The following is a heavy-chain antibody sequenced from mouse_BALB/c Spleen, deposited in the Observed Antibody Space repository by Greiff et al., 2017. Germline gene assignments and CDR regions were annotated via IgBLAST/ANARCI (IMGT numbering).Heavy chain of an antibody. J-gene: IGHJ4*01. CDR1: GFNIKDYY. D-gene: IGHD6-2*01. V-gene: IGHV14-4*02. Sequence: VQLKQSGAELVRSGASVKLSCTASGFNIKDYYMHWVKQRPEQGLEWIGWIDPENGDTEYAPKFQGKATMTADTSSNTAYLQLSSLTSEDTAVYYCNGLHAMDYWGQGTSVTVSS. CDR3: NGLHAMDY. CDR2: IDPENGDT.